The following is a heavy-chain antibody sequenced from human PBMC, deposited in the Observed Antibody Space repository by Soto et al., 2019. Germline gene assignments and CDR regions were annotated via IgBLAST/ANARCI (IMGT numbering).Heavy chain of an antibody. V-gene: IGHV3-30*18. Sequence: QVQLVESGGGVVQPGRSLRLSCAASGFTFSSYGMHWVRQAPGKGLEWVAVISYDGSNKYYADSVKGRFTISRDNSKNTLYLQMNSLRAEDTAVYYCAKDRLPRYCSGGSCYLSGGTYYGMDVWGQGTTVTVSS. CDR3: AKDRLPRYCSGGSCYLSGGTYYGMDV. J-gene: IGHJ6*02. D-gene: IGHD2-15*01. CDR1: GFTFSSYG. CDR2: ISYDGSNK.